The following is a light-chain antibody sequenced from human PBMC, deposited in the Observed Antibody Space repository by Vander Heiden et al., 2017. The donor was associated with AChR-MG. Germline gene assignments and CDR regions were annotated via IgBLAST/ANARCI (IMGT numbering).Light chain of an antibody. CDR1: QDITNY. V-gene: IGKV1-33*01. Sequence: DIQMTQSPSSLSASVGDRVTITCQASQDITNYLNWYQQKPGKAPKLLIYDASKLRIGVPSRFSGSGSGTDFTFTISSLQPEDIATYYCQQSDSLPLTFGGGTKVEIK. CDR3: QQSDSLPLT. CDR2: DAS. J-gene: IGKJ4*01.